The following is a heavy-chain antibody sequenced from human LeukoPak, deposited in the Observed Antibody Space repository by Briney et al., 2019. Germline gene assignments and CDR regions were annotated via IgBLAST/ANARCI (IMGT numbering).Heavy chain of an antibody. CDR3: ARVHDAIDI. V-gene: IGHV3-48*01. Sequence: PGVSLRLSCAASRFTFCSYTMNWLRQAPGKGREGVSYISTSSSTIYSADSVKGRFTISRDNAKRSLSLQMRRLRAEDAAVYYSARVHDAIDIWGDGTMVTVS. CDR1: RFTFCSYT. CDR2: ISTSSSTI. J-gene: IGHJ3*02.